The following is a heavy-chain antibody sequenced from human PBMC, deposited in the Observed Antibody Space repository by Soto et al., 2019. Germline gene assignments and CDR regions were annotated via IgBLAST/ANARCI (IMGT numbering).Heavy chain of an antibody. CDR2: ISYDGSNK. D-gene: IGHD3-10*01. CDR1: GFTFSSYG. CDR3: AKDQVRGVRGVITYYNGMDV. J-gene: IGHJ6*02. V-gene: IGHV3-30*18. Sequence: QVQLVESGGGVVQPGRSLRLSCAASGFTFSSYGMHWVRQAPGKGLEWVAVISYDGSNKYYADSVKGRFTISRDNSKNTLYLQMNSLGAEDTAVYYCAKDQVRGVRGVITYYNGMDVWGQGSTVTVSS.